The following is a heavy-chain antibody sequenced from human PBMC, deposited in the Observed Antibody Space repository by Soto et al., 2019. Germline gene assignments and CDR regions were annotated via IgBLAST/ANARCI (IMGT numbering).Heavy chain of an antibody. V-gene: IGHV1-18*01. J-gene: IGHJ4*02. Sequence: QVQLVQSGAEVKKPGAAVKVSCKASGYTFTSYGISWVRQAPGQGLECMGWISAYNGNKNYAQKLQGRVTMTTDTSTSTAYMELRSLRSDDTAVYYCARDRFYSSSYYFDYWGQGTLVTVSS. CDR1: GYTFTSYG. D-gene: IGHD6-6*01. CDR3: ARDRFYSSSYYFDY. CDR2: ISAYNGNK.